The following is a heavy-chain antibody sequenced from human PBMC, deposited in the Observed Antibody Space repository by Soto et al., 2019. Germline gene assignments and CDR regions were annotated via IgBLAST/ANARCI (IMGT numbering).Heavy chain of an antibody. D-gene: IGHD2-2*02. J-gene: IGHJ4*02. CDR2: ISYSGSST. CDR1: GFTFNIFA. Sequence: EVQLLESGGGLVQPGESVKLSCAASGFTFNIFAMSWVRHAPGKGLEWVSGISYSGSSTYYADSVKGRFTISRDNSKNTLYLQMTSLRGEDTAMYYCAKCAREPATSCHRGIDYCGRGTLFTVSS. V-gene: IGHV3-23*01. CDR3: AKCAREPATSCHRGIDY.